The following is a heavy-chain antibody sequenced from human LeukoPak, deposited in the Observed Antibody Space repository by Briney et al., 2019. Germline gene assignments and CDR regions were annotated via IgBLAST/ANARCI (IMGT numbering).Heavy chain of an antibody. CDR1: GCTFTDYY. J-gene: IGHJ4*02. V-gene: IGHV1-2*02. CDR3: ARANFLYCSSPTCLFDY. CDR2: INPNSGDT. Sequence: ASVKVSCKASGCTFTDYYLHWVRQAPGQGFEWMGWINPNSGDTNYAQRFQGRVTMTRDTSISTAHMEMSRLRSDDTAVYYCARANFLYCSSPTCLFDYWGQGTLVTVSS. D-gene: IGHD2-2*01.